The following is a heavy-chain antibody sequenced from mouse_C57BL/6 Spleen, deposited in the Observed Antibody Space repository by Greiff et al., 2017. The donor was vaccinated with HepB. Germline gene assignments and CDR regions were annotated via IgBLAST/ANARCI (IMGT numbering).Heavy chain of an antibody. CDR3: ARDYYGSGGNFDV. V-gene: IGHV3-6*01. D-gene: IGHD1-1*01. CDR2: ISYDGSN. CDR1: GYSITSGYY. J-gene: IGHJ1*03. Sequence: EVQLQESGPGLVKPSQSLSLTCSVTGYSITSGYYWNWIRQFPGNKLEWMGYISYDGSNNYNPSLKNRISITRDTSKNQFFLKLNSVTTEDTATYYCARDYYGSGGNFDVWGTGTTVTVSS.